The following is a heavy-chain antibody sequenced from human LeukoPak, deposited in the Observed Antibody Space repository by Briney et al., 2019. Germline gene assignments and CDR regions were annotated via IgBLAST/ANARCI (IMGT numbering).Heavy chain of an antibody. V-gene: IGHV3-74*01. D-gene: IGHD3-3*01. CDR2: INSDGSST. CDR1: GFTFSSYW. Sequence: PGRSLRLSCAASGFTFSSYWMHWVRQAPGKGLVWVSRINSDGSSTSYADSVKGRFTISRDNAKNTLYLQMNSLRAEDTAVYYCARSYDFWSGYYTTLANYYYYGMDVWGQGTTVTVSS. CDR3: ARSYDFWSGYYTTLANYYYYGMDV. J-gene: IGHJ6*02.